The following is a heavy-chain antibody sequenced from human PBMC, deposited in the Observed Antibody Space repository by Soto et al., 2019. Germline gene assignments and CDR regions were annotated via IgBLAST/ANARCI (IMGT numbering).Heavy chain of an antibody. CDR1: GFTFSDYY. V-gene: IGHV3-11*04. Sequence: PGGSLRLSCAASGFTFSDYYMSWIRQAPGKGLEWVSYISSRSSTIFYADSVKGRFTISRDNAKNTVYLQMSSLRAEDTAVYYCVRDLNWSFDYWGQGTPVTVSS. CDR2: ISSRSSTI. D-gene: IGHD1-1*01. CDR3: VRDLNWSFDY. J-gene: IGHJ4*02.